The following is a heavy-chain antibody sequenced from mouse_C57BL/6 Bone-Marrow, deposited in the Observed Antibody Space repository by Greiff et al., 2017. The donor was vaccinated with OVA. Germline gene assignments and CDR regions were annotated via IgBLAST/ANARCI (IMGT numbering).Heavy chain of an antibody. J-gene: IGHJ1*03. D-gene: IGHD1-1*01. V-gene: IGHV5-4*01. Sequence: EVQLVESGGGLVKPGGSLKLSCAASGFTFSSYAMSWVRQTPEKRLEWVATISDGGSYTYYPDNVKGRFTISRDNAKNNLYLQMSHLKSEDTAMYYCARTYYYGLYWYFDVWGTGTTVTVSS. CDR3: ARTYYYGLYWYFDV. CDR1: GFTFSSYA. CDR2: ISDGGSYT.